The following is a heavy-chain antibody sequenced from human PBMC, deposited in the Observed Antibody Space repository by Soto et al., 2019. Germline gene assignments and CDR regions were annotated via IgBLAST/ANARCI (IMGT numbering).Heavy chain of an antibody. J-gene: IGHJ4*02. CDR1: GASLSDNY. CDR2: VFYTGFT. D-gene: IGHD1-20*01. Sequence: SETLSLTCAVYGASLSDNYCNWLRQSPGKGPEWIGSVFYTGFTSYNPSLESRVSVSVDTSKNQFSLKVSGVSAADTAVYYCATSQKGYNWNYFDHWGQGALVTVSS. V-gene: IGHV4-34*12. CDR3: ATSQKGYNWNYFDH.